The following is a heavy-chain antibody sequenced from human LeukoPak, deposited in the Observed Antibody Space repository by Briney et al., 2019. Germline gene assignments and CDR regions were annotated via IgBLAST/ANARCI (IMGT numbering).Heavy chain of an antibody. CDR2: IYYSGST. CDR1: GGSISGHY. CDR3: ARGMGGYCSGGSCPPDY. V-gene: IGHV4-59*11. J-gene: IGHJ4*02. Sequence: PSETMSLTCIVSGGSISGHYWSWIRQPPGKGLEWIGYIYYSGSTNYNPSLKSRVTISVDTSKNQFSLKLSSVTAADTAVYYCARGMGGYCSGGSCPPDYWGQGTLVTVSS. D-gene: IGHD2-15*01.